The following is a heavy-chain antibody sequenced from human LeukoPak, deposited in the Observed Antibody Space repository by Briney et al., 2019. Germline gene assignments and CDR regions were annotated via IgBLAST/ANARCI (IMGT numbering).Heavy chain of an antibody. Sequence: ASVKVSCKASGYTITDYYLHWVRQAPGQGLEWMGWIIPNTGGTNYAQKFQDWVTMSSDTSISTAYMELSSLRSNDTAVYYCARGSPSYAQWHFDLWGRGTLVTVSS. CDR1: GYTITDYY. J-gene: IGHJ2*01. CDR2: IIPNTGGT. D-gene: IGHD2/OR15-2a*01. CDR3: ARGSPSYAQWHFDL. V-gene: IGHV1-2*04.